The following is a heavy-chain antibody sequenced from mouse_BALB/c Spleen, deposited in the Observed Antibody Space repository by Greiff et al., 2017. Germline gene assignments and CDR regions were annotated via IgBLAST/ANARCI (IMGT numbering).Heavy chain of an antibody. J-gene: IGHJ2*01. V-gene: IGHV5-6-4*01. CDR2: ISSGGSYT. Sequence: EVKLLESGAGLVKPGGSLKLSCAASGFTFSGYTMPWVRQTPEKGLEWVATISSGGSYTYYPASVKGRFTISRDKAKTTLYLQMSSLKSEDTDMYYCTRDNYCDYWGQGTPLTVSA. CDR3: TRDNYCDY. CDR1: GFTFSGYT.